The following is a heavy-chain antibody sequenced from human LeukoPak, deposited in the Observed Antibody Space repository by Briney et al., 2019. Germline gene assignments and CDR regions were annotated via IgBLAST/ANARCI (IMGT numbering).Heavy chain of an antibody. CDR3: AKVDIKNGKVVVVVAATSYDAFDI. J-gene: IGHJ3*02. Sequence: AGGSLRLSCTASGFTFSTYSMNWVRQAPGKGLEWVSDISGSGGSTYYADSVKGRFTISRDNSKNTLYLQMNSLRAEDTAVYYCAKVDIKNGKVVVVVAATSYDAFDIWGQGTMVTVSS. D-gene: IGHD2-15*01. CDR1: GFTFSTYS. V-gene: IGHV3-23*01. CDR2: ISGSGGST.